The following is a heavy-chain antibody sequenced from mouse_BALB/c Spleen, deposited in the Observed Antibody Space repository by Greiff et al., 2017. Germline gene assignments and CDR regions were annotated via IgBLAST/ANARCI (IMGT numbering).Heavy chain of an antibody. J-gene: IGHJ4*01. D-gene: IGHD1-1*01. CDR2: IDPANGNT. CDR1: GFNIKDTY. CDR3: ANYGSDYYAMDY. V-gene: IGHV14-3*02. Sequence: VHVKQSGAELVKPGASVKLSCTASGFNIKDTYMHWVKQRPEQGLEWIGRIDPANGNTKYDPKFQGKATITADTSSNTAYLQLSSLTSEDTAVYYCANYGSDYYAMDYWGQGTSVTVSS.